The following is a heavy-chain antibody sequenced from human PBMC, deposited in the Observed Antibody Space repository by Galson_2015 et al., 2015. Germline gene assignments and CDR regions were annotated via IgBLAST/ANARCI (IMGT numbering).Heavy chain of an antibody. D-gene: IGHD5-24*01. Sequence: SVKVSCKASGGTFSSYAISWVRQAPGQGLEWVGGIIPIFGTANYAQKFQGRVTITADESTSTAYMELSSLRSEDTAVYYCARGNSRDGYNFNYWGQGTLVTVSS. CDR1: GGTFSSYA. V-gene: IGHV1-69*13. CDR3: ARGNSRDGYNFNY. CDR2: IIPIFGTA. J-gene: IGHJ4*02.